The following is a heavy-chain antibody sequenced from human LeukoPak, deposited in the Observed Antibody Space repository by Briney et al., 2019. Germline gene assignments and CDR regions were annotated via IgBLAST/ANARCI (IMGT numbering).Heavy chain of an antibody. CDR3: ARGDDSGYYDYFDY. CDR1: GFTVDSNY. Sequence: GGYPRLSCAASGFTVDSNYLSWVRQAPGKGLEWVSTIYTGGNTYYAASVKGRFTISRDFSKNTVFLHMNSLRAEDTAMYYCARGDDSGYYDYFDYWGQGALVTVSS. V-gene: IGHV3-53*01. J-gene: IGHJ4*02. D-gene: IGHD3-22*01. CDR2: IYTGGNT.